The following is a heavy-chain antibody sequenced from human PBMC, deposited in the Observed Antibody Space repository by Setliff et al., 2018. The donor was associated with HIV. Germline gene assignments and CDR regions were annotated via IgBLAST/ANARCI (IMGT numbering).Heavy chain of an antibody. V-gene: IGHV4-31*03. CDR2: IYYSGST. CDR3: ARVWGSSSSVYYFDY. CDR1: GGSISSGGYY. J-gene: IGHJ4*02. Sequence: SETLSLTCTVSGGSISSGGYYWSWIRQHPGKGLEWIGYIYYSGSTYYNPSLKSRVTISVDTSKNQFSLKLSSVTAADTAVYYCARVWGSSSSVYYFDYWGQGTLVTVSS. D-gene: IGHD6-6*01.